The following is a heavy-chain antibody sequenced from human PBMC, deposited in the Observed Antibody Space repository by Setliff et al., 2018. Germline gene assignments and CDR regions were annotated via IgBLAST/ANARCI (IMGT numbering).Heavy chain of an antibody. Sequence: SETLSLTCTVSGGSISSYYLSWIRQPPGKGLEWIGYIYYSRSTNYNPSLKSRVTISVDTSKNQFSLKVSSVTAADTAVYYCARLGTTIPTSGTWTYYYYYYMDVWGKGTTVTVSS. D-gene: IGHD2-21*01. CDR2: IYYSRST. V-gene: IGHV4-59*08. J-gene: IGHJ6*03. CDR1: GGSISSYY. CDR3: ARLGTTIPTSGTWTYYYYYYMDV.